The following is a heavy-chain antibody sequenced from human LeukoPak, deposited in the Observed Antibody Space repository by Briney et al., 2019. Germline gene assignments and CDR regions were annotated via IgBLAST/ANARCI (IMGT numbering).Heavy chain of an antibody. J-gene: IGHJ4*02. CDR3: ARAVTYCSGGSCFSGLPSAY. V-gene: IGHV3-21*01. D-gene: IGHD2-15*01. Sequence: GGSLRLSCAASGFTFSSYSMNWVRQAPGKGLEWFSSITSDSSFIFYADSVKGRFTISRDNAKNSLYLQMNTLRAEDTAVYYCARAVTYCSGGSCFSGLPSAYWGQGTLVTVSS. CDR1: GFTFSSYS. CDR2: ITSDSSFI.